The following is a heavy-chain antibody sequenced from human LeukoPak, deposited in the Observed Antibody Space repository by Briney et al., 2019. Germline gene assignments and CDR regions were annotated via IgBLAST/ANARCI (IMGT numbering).Heavy chain of an antibody. CDR2: INSDGSSI. V-gene: IGHV3-74*01. Sequence: GGSLRLSCAASGFIVSSYWMHWVRQAPGKGLVWVSRINSDGSSIHYADSVKGRFTISRHNSKNTLYLQMNSLRAEDTAVYYCARVRYSSSLDYWGQGTLVTVSS. D-gene: IGHD6-6*01. CDR3: ARVRYSSSLDY. CDR1: GFIVSSYW. J-gene: IGHJ4*02.